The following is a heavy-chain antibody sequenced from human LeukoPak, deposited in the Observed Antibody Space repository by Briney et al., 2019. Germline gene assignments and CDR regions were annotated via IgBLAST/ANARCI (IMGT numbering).Heavy chain of an antibody. CDR2: IYYSGST. Sequence: SETLSLTCTVSGGSISSNTYYWGWIRQPPGKGLEYIGSIYYSGSTYYKPSLNSRVTISVDTSKNQFSLKLSSVTAADTAVYYCTRGGLGGSYGNWFDPWGQGTLVTVSS. D-gene: IGHD1-26*01. CDR1: GGSISSNTYY. CDR3: TRGGLGGSYGNWFDP. J-gene: IGHJ5*02. V-gene: IGHV4-39*07.